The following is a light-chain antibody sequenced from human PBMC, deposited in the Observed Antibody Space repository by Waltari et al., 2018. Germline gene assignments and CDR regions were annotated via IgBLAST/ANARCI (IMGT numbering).Light chain of an antibody. Sequence: SYELTQPSSVSVSPGQTARITCSGDVLAKKYVRWFQQKPGQAPVWVIYKDSERPSGIPDRISGPTSGTTVTLPISGAQVWDEADYYCYCAADSNVRGFGGGTRLTVL. CDR2: KDS. CDR3: YCAADSNVRG. CDR1: VLAKKY. V-gene: IGLV3-27*01. J-gene: IGLJ2*01.